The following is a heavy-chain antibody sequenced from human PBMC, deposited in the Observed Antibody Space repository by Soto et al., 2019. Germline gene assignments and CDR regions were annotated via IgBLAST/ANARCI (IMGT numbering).Heavy chain of an antibody. D-gene: IGHD4-17*01. J-gene: IGHJ3*02. V-gene: IGHV4-59*01. Sequence: SESLSLTYSVFGGNIDTESWRCIRPPPGKGLEWIGYMFYSGSTNYHPSLKSRVTISVDTSKNQFSLKLSSVTAADTAVYYCARDGYYGVTNDAFDIWGQWTMVT. CDR3: ARDGYYGVTNDAFDI. CDR2: MFYSGST. CDR1: GGNIDTES.